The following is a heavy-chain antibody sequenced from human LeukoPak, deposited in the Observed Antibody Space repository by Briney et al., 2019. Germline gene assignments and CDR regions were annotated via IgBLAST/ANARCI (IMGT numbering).Heavy chain of an antibody. Sequence: GVSLGLSCTASGFTFSSYDMNWVRQAPGKGLEWVSAISDSGGSTNYADSVKGRFTISRDNSKNTLNLQMNRLRAEDTAVYYCVKGGWLDDWGQGTLVTVSS. CDR3: VKGGWLDD. CDR1: GFTFSSYD. J-gene: IGHJ4*02. CDR2: ISDSGGST. D-gene: IGHD5-12*01. V-gene: IGHV3-23*01.